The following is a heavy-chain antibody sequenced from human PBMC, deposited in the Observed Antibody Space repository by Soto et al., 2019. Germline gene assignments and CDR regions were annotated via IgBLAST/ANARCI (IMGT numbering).Heavy chain of an antibody. D-gene: IGHD5-12*01. J-gene: IGHJ4*02. V-gene: IGHV3-72*01. CDR2: TRNKANSHTT. Sequence: EVQLVESGGGLVQPGGSLRLSCAASGFTFSDHYMDWVRQAPGKGLEWVGRTRNKANSHTTEYAASVKGRFTISRDDSKNSLYLKMNSLKTEDTAVYYCARSGYASDFDYWGQGTLVTVSS. CDR1: GFTFSDHY. CDR3: ARSGYASDFDY.